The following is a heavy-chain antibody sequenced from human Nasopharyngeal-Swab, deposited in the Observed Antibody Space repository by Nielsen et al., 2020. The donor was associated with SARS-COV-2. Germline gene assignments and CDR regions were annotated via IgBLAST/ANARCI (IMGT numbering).Heavy chain of an antibody. D-gene: IGHD6-6*01. V-gene: IGHV1-3*01. Sequence: ASVKVSCKASGYNFAVYIMHWVRQAPGQGREWMGWINAGNGDTKYSQQFQDRVTVTRDTSADTAYMELSSLRSEDTAVYFCARHFYSRSSRLLYLDYWGQGTLVPVSS. CDR2: INAGNGDT. CDR1: GYNFAVYI. J-gene: IGHJ4*02. CDR3: ARHFYSRSSRLLYLDY.